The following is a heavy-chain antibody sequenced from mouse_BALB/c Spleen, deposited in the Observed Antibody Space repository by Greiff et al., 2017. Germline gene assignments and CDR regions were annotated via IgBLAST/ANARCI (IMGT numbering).Heavy chain of an antibody. J-gene: IGHJ4*01. CDR1: GFTFSSYA. CDR3: ARWGGTTVVGRSYAMDY. V-gene: IGHV5-9-4*01. D-gene: IGHD1-1*01. Sequence: EVHLVESGGGLVKPGGSLKLSCAASGFTFSSYAMSWVRQSPEKRLEWVAEISSGGSYTYYPDTVTGRFTISRDNAKNTLYLEMSSLRSEDTAMYYCARWGGTTVVGRSYAMDYWGQGTSVTVSA. CDR2: ISSGGSYT.